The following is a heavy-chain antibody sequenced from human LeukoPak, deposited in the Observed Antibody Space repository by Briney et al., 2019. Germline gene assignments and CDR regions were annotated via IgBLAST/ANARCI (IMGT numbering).Heavy chain of an antibody. Sequence: VASVRVTCKTSGYTFTELSMQWVRQAPGKGLEWMGGFDPEEGETIYAQKFQGRVTMTEDTSTDTAYMELSSLRSEDTAVYYCATWLPRQLVLGEYFQHWGQGTLVTVSS. V-gene: IGHV1-24*01. J-gene: IGHJ1*01. CDR3: ATWLPRQLVLGEYFQH. D-gene: IGHD6-13*01. CDR2: FDPEEGET. CDR1: GYTFTELS.